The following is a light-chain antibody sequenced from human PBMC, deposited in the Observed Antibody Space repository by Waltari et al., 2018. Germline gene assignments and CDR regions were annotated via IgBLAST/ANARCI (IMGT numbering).Light chain of an antibody. V-gene: IGKV1-39*01. J-gene: IGKJ1*01. CDR2: AAS. CDR1: QRIRSY. CDR3: QQTYSNFRT. Sequence: DIQMTQSPSSLSAAVGHTVTLACRASQRIRSYLNWYPQKPGQAPKLLIYAASSLQSGVPSRFSGSGFGTDFTLTINSLQPEDFAIYYCQQTYSNFRTFGQGTKVDVK.